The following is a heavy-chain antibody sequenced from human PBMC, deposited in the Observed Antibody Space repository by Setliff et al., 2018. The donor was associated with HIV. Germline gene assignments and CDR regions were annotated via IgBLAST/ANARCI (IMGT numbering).Heavy chain of an antibody. J-gene: IGHJ4*01. D-gene: IGHD3-10*01. Sequence: GASVKVSCKASGYTVTTYSLHWVRQAPGQSLEWMGWINVGDGDTKYSQDLQGRITITRDTSANTAYIELSRLRSDDTAVYFCARGALLAVFDFDHWGHGTLVTVSS. V-gene: IGHV1-3*01. CDR3: ARGALLAVFDFDH. CDR2: INVGDGDT. CDR1: GYTVTTYS.